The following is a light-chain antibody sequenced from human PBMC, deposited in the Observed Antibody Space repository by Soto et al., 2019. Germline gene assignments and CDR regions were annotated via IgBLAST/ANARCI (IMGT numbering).Light chain of an antibody. CDR3: QQYGSSPPFT. J-gene: IGKJ2*01. V-gene: IGKV3-20*01. CDR2: GAS. CDR1: QRVSSSY. Sequence: EIVLTQSPGTLPLSPGERATLSCRASQRVSSSYLAWYQQKPGQAPRLLIYGASSRATGIPDRFSGSGSGTDFTLTISRLEPEYFAVYFCQQYGSSPPFTFGQGTKVEI.